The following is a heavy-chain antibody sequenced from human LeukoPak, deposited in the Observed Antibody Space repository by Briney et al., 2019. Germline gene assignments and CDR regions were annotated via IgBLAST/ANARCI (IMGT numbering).Heavy chain of an antibody. D-gene: IGHD3-10*01. CDR3: ARTNVWFGELLSHYYYYYGMDV. CDR2: IYYSGST. Sequence: SETLSLTCTVSGGSISSYYWSWIRQPPGKGLEWIGYIYYSGSTNYNPSLKSRVTIPVDTSKNQFSLKPSSVTAADTAVYYCARTNVWFGELLSHYYYYYGMDVWGQGTTVTVSS. V-gene: IGHV4-59*12. J-gene: IGHJ6*02. CDR1: GGSISSYY.